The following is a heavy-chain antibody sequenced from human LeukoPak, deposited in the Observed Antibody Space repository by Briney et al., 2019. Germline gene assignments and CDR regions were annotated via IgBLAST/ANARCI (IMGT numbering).Heavy chain of an antibody. J-gene: IGHJ3*02. CDR3: ARRYTSSWDLLTDDAFDI. CDR2: IYYSGST. CDR1: GGSISSYY. D-gene: IGHD6-13*01. V-gene: IGHV4-59*08. Sequence: SETLSLTCTVSGGSISSYYWSWIRQPPGKGLEWIGYIYYSGSTNYNPSLKSRVTISVDTSKNQFSLKLSSVTAADTAVYYCARRYTSSWDLLTDDAFDIWGQGTMVTVSS.